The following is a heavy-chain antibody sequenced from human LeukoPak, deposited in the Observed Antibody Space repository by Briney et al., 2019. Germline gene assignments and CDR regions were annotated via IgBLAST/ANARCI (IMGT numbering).Heavy chain of an antibody. CDR3: AKDRGYGGNSVYYFDY. CDR2: ISGSGGST. V-gene: IGHV3-23*01. J-gene: IGHJ4*02. CDR1: GFTFSSYA. D-gene: IGHD4-23*01. Sequence: GGSLRLSCAASGFTFSSYAMSWVRQAPGKGLEWVSAISGSGGSTYYADSVKGRFTISRDNSKNTLYLQMNSLRAEDTAVYYCAKDRGYGGNSVYYFDYWGQGTLVTASS.